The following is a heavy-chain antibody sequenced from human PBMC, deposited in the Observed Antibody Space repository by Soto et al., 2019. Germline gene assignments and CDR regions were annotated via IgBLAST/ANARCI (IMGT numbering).Heavy chain of an antibody. V-gene: IGHV4-39*07. Sequence: PSETLSLTCTVSGASIRSSTYQWGWIRQPPGRGLEWIGSAYYSESTYYNPSLKSRVTISIDTSKNQFSLKVGSVTAADTAVYYCASSSLYGMDVWGQGTTVTVSS. CDR3: ASSSLYGMDV. CDR1: GASIRSSTYQ. CDR2: AYYSEST. J-gene: IGHJ6*02.